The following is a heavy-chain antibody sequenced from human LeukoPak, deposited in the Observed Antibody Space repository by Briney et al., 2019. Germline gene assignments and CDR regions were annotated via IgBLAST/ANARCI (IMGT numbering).Heavy chain of an antibody. V-gene: IGHV3-21*01. J-gene: IGHJ4*02. CDR2: ISSSISYI. CDR3: ARGYYYDSSGRYYFDY. CDR1: GFTFSNYN. D-gene: IGHD3-22*01. Sequence: PGGSLRLSCAASGFTFSNYNMNWVRQAPGKGLEWVSSISSSISYIYYADSVKGRFTLSRDNAKNSLYLQMNSLRAEDTAVYYCARGYYYDSSGRYYFDYWSQGTLVTVSS.